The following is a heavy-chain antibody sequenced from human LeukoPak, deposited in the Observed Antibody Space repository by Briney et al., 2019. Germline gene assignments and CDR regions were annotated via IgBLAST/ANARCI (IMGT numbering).Heavy chain of an antibody. V-gene: IGHV3-23*01. Sequence: GGSLRLSCAASGFTFSSYAMSWVRQAPGKGLEWVSAISGSGGSTYYADSVKGRFTISRDNSKNTLYLQMNSLRAEDTAVYYCARDGYTPDGYGLYYFDYWGQGTLVTVSS. CDR3: ARDGYTPDGYGLYYFDY. CDR1: GFTFSSYA. CDR2: ISGSGGST. D-gene: IGHD3-16*02. J-gene: IGHJ4*02.